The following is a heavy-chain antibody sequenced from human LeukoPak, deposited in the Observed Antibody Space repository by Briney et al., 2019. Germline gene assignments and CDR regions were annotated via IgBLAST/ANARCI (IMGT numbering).Heavy chain of an antibody. CDR3: AEIAVAGTLFDY. D-gene: IGHD6-13*01. V-gene: IGHV4-34*01. CDR1: GGSFSAYY. CDR2: INHSGST. Sequence: NPSETLSLTCTVYGGSFSAYYWSWIRQPPGKGLEWIGEINHSGSTNYNPSLASRVTISVDTSKNQFSLKPSSVTAADTAVYYCAEIAVAGTLFDYWGRGTLVTVSS. J-gene: IGHJ4*02.